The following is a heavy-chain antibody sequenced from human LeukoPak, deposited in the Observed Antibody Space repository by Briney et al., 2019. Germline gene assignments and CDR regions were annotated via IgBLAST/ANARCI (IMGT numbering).Heavy chain of an antibody. D-gene: IGHD4-17*01. CDR2: INPNSGGT. CDR3: ARDRPETTVTSLDY. CDR1: GYTFTGYY. J-gene: IGHJ4*02. V-gene: IGHV1-2*02. Sequence: ASVKVSCKASGYTFTGYYMHWVRQAPGQGLEWMGWINPNSGGTNYAQKFQGGVTMTRDTSINTAYMELSRLRSDDTAVYYCARDRPETTVTSLDYWGQGTLVTVSS.